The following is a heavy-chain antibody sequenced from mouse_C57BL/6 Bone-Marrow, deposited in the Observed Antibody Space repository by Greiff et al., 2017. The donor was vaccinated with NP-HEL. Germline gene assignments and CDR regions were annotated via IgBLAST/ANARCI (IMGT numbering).Heavy chain of an antibody. CDR3: LGIYYGLYYFDY. Sequence: EVQVVESGGGLVQPGGSRKLSCAASGFTFSSYAMSWVRQTPEKRLEWVAAISTDGSFIYYPDTVKGRFTISRDNAKNTLFLQMSSLRYEDTAMYCCLGIYYGLYYFDYWGQGTTLTVSS. J-gene: IGHJ2*01. V-gene: IGHV5-1*01. CDR2: ISTDGSFI. CDR1: GFTFSSYA. D-gene: IGHD2-1*01.